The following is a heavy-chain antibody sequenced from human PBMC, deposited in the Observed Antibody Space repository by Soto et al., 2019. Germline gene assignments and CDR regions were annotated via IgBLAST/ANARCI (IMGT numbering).Heavy chain of an antibody. CDR2: ISISGCST. CDR1: VFAFSSYA. D-gene: IGHD1-26*01. V-gene: IGHV3-23*01. Sequence: PGGSLRLSCAASVFAFSSYAMSWVRQSPGKGLEWVSAISISGCSTYYADSVKGRFTISRDNSKNTLYLQMNSLRAEDTAVYYCVKGAKWELPLEHCGQGTLVTVSS. CDR3: VKGAKWELPLEH. J-gene: IGHJ4*02.